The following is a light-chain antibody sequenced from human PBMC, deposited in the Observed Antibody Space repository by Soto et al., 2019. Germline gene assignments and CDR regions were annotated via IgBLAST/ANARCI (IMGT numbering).Light chain of an antibody. CDR2: AAS. J-gene: IGKJ4*01. V-gene: IGKV1-9*01. CDR1: QGINSF. Sequence: IQLTPSPSSLSASVGDRVTITCRARQGINSFLAWYQQKPGKAPKLLIYAASTLQSGVPSRFSRSGTGTDYTLTVSSLLPEDFATDYCPKLERYTSTSGGGTKVDIK. CDR3: PKLERYTST.